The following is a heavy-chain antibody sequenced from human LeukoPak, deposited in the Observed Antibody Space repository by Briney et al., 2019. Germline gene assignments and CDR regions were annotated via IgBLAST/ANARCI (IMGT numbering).Heavy chain of an antibody. D-gene: IGHD2-2*01. CDR3: ARVASTTCDCPDYFDY. Sequence: SVKVSCKASGYTFTTFGITWVRQAPGQGLERMGWISAYTGNTNYAPKFQGRVTMTTDTSTSTAHMELRSLTSDDTAVYYCARVASTTCDCPDYFDYWGQGTLVTVSS. J-gene: IGHJ4*02. CDR2: ISAYTGNT. V-gene: IGHV1-18*01. CDR1: GYTFTTFG.